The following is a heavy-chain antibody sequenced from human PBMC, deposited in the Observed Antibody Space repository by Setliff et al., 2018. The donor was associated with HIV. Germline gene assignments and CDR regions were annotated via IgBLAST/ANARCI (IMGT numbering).Heavy chain of an antibody. CDR3: ARGDYYDSTGYEGLDS. J-gene: IGHJ4*02. V-gene: IGHV4-34*01. Sequence: SETLSLACAVYSGSFSGYRWTWIRQPPGKGLEWIGDISHSGSTTYNPSLKSRVTIFVDTSKNQFSLKLTSVTAADTAVYYCARGDYYDSTGYEGLDSWGRGTLVTVSS. CDR2: ISHSGST. D-gene: IGHD3-22*01. CDR1: SGSFSGYR.